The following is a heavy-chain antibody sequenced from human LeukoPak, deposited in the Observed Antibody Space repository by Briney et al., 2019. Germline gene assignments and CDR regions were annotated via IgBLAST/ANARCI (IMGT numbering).Heavy chain of an antibody. CDR3: ARDRHDSSGYYYFDY. D-gene: IGHD3-22*01. CDR2: INHSGST. J-gene: IGHJ4*02. Sequence: SETLSLTCAVYGGSFSGYYWSWIRQPPGKGLEWIGEINHSGSTNYNPSLKSRVTISVDTSKNQFSLKLSSVTAADTAVYYCARDRHDSSGYYYFDYWGQGTLVTVSS. V-gene: IGHV4-34*01. CDR1: GGSFSGYY.